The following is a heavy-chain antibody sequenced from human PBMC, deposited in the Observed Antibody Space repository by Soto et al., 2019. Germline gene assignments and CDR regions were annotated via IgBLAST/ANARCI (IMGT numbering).Heavy chain of an antibody. CDR3: AREKVNIVATDAFDI. CDR2: IWYDGSNK. Sequence: GGSLRLSCVASGFTFSSYGMHWVRQAPGKGLEWVAVIWYDGSNKYYADSVKGRFTISRDNSKNTLYLQMNSLRAEDTAVYYCAREKVNIVATDAFDIWGQGTMVTVSS. V-gene: IGHV3-33*01. CDR1: GFTFSSYG. D-gene: IGHD5-12*01. J-gene: IGHJ3*02.